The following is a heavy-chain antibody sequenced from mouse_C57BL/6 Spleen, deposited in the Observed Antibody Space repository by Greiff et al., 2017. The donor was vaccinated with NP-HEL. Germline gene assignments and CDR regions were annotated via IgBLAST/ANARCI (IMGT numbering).Heavy chain of an antibody. Sequence: VQLQQSGPELVKPGASVKISCKASGYAFSSSWMNWVKQRPGKGLEWIGRIYPGDGDTNYNGKFKGKATLTADKPSSTAYMQLSSLTSEDSAVYFCARLAYYFDYWGQGTTLTVSS. CDR2: IYPGDGDT. CDR3: ARLAYYFDY. J-gene: IGHJ2*01. CDR1: GYAFSSSW. V-gene: IGHV1-82*01.